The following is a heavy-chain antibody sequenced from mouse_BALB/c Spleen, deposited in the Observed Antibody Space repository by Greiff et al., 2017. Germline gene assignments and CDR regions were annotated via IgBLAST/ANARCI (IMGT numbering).Heavy chain of an antibody. Sequence: QVQLQQSGAELAKPGASVKMSCKASGYTFTSYWMHWVKQRPGQGLEWIGYINPSTGYTEYNQKFKDKATLTADKSSSTAYMQLSSLTSEDSAVYYCARWGVVADWYWYFDVWGAGTTVTVSS. CDR3: ARWGVVADWYWYFDV. CDR1: GYTFTSYW. D-gene: IGHD1-1*01. J-gene: IGHJ1*01. CDR2: INPSTGYT. V-gene: IGHV1-7*01.